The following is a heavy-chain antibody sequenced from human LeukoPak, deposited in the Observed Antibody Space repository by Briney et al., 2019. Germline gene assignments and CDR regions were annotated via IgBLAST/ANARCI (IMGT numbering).Heavy chain of an antibody. CDR1: GGTFSSYA. D-gene: IGHD3-10*01. V-gene: IGHV1-69*04. CDR2: IIPILGIA. J-gene: IGHJ4*02. Sequence: SVKVSCKASGGTFSSYAISWVRQAPGQGLEWMGRIIPILGIANYAQKFQGRVTITADKSTSTAYMELSSLRSEDTAVYYCARDPRRWFGEPDGSAFDYWGQGTLVTVSS. CDR3: ARDPRRWFGEPDGSAFDY.